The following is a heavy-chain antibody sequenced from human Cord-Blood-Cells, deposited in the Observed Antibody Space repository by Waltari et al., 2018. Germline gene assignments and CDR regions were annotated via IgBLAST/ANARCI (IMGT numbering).Heavy chain of an antibody. V-gene: IGHV3-9*01. Sequence: EVQLVESGGGLVQHGRSLRLSCAASGFTFDDYAMHWVRQAPGKGLEWVSGISWNSGSIGYADSVKGRFTISRDNAKNSLYLQMNSLRAEDTALYYCAKLGTGYWGQGTLVTVSS. CDR1: GFTFDDYA. J-gene: IGHJ4*02. CDR2: ISWNSGSI. D-gene: IGHD7-27*01. CDR3: AKLGTGY.